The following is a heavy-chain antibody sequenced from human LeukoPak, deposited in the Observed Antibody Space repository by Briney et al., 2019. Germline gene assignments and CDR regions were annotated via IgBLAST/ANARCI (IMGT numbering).Heavy chain of an antibody. CDR2: IYTSGST. J-gene: IGHJ3*02. CDR1: GGSISSYY. CDR3: ARDPTEVHYDFWSGYYTGHDAFDI. D-gene: IGHD3-3*01. Sequence: SETLSLTCTVSGGSISSYYWSWIRQPAGKGLEWIGRIYTSGSTNYNPSLKSRVTMSVDTSKDQFSLKLSSVTAADTAVYYCARDPTEVHYDFWSGYYTGHDAFDIWGQGTMVTASS. V-gene: IGHV4-4*07.